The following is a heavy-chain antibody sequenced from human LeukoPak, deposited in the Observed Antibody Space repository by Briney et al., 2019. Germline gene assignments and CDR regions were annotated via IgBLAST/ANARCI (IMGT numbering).Heavy chain of an antibody. CDR2: INPNSGGT. J-gene: IGHJ4*02. V-gene: IGHV1-2*06. Sequence: ASVKVSCKASRYTFTGYYMHWVRQAPGQGLEWMGRINPNSGGTNYAQKFQGRVTMTRDTSISTAYMELSRLRSDDTAVYYCARTPGAYYYDSSGYYNFDYWGQGTLVTVSS. D-gene: IGHD3-22*01. CDR1: RYTFTGYY. CDR3: ARTPGAYYYDSSGYYNFDY.